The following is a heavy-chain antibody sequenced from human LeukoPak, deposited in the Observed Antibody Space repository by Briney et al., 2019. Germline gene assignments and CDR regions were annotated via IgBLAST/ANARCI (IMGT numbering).Heavy chain of an antibody. D-gene: IGHD3-10*01. Sequence: GASVKVSCKASGYIFSSYDITWVRQAPGQGHEWMGWISLYNGNTNYAQKIQGRVTMTTDTSTSTAYMELRSLRSDDTAVYYCARNRGGMEGGLFYMDVWGKGTTVTVSS. V-gene: IGHV1-18*01. CDR2: ISLYNGNT. J-gene: IGHJ6*03. CDR1: GYIFSSYD. CDR3: ARNRGGMEGGLFYMDV.